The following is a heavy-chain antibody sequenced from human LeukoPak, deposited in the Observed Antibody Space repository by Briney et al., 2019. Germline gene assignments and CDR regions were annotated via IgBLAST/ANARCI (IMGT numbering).Heavy chain of an antibody. CDR3: ARDPYSGLFDS. CDR1: GFIFNNYW. V-gene: IGHV3-7*01. J-gene: IGHJ4*02. D-gene: IGHD4-11*01. CDR2: IKQDGSEK. Sequence: TGGSLRLSCAASGFIFNNYWMSWVRQAPGKGLEWVANIKQDGSEKYYVDSVKGRFTISRDNAKNSLYLQMNSLRAEDTAVYYCARDPYSGLFDSWGQGTLVTVSS.